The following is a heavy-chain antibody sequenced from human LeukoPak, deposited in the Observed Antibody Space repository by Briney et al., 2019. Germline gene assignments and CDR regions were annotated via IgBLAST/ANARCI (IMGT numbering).Heavy chain of an antibody. CDR2: IIPIFGTA. CDR3: ARALVVAAAHYDY. V-gene: IGHV1-69*05. D-gene: IGHD2-15*01. J-gene: IGHJ4*02. CDR1: GGTFSSYA. Sequence: SVKVSCKASGGTFSSYAISWVRQAPGQGLEWMGGIIPIFGTANYAQKLQGRVTMTTDTSTSTAYMELRSLKSDDTAVYYCARALVVAAAHYDYWGQGTLVTVSS.